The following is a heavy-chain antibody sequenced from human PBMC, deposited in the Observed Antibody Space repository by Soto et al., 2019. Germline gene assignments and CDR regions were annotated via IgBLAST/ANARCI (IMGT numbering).Heavy chain of an antibody. CDR2: IYSGGST. J-gene: IGHJ6*02. CDR1: GFTVSSNY. Sequence: HPGGSLRLSCAASGFTVSSNYMSWVRQAPGKGLEWVSVIYSGGSTYYADSVKGRFTISRDNSKNTLYLQMNSLRAEDTAVYYCASGYCSGGSCYPGGMDVWGQGTTVTVSS. D-gene: IGHD2-15*01. CDR3: ASGYCSGGSCYPGGMDV. V-gene: IGHV3-53*01.